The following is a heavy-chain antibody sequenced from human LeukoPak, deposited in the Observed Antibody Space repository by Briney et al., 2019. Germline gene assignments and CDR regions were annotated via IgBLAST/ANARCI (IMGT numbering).Heavy chain of an antibody. CDR2: IWYDGSNK. V-gene: IGHV3-33*01. CDR1: GFTFSSYG. Sequence: GGSLRLSCAASGFTFSSYGMHWVRQAPGKGLEWVAVIWYDGSNKYYADSVKGRFTISRDNSKNTLYLQMNSLRAEDTAVYYCARVPPYSSGWYRFDYWGQGTLVTVSS. D-gene: IGHD6-19*01. CDR3: ARVPPYSSGWYRFDY. J-gene: IGHJ4*02.